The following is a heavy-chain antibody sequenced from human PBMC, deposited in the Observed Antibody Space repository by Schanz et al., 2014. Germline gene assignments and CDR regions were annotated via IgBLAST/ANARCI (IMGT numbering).Heavy chain of an antibody. CDR3: ARDSGSHYWVDY. CDR2: IRRSSSTI. CDR1: AFIFRSYS. D-gene: IGHD1-26*01. J-gene: IGHJ4*02. V-gene: IGHV3-48*01. Sequence: EVQLVESGGGLVQPGGSLRLSCAASAFIFRSYSMHWVRQAPGKGLEWVSYIRRSSSTIYYADSVRGRFTISRDNAKNSLELQMNSQRAEDSAVYYCARDSGSHYWVDYWGQGTLVTVSS.